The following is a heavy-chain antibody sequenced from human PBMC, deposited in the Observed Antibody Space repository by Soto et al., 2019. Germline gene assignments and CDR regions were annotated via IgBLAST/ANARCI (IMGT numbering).Heavy chain of an antibody. CDR3: ARDHRWGYEYGDYGDS. D-gene: IGHD4-17*01. CDR1: GFSFDEYG. J-gene: IGHJ5*01. V-gene: IGHV3-20*04. CDR2: IHRNGGST. Sequence: EVQLVESGGGVVRPGGSLRLACAVSGFSFDEYGMSWVRQVPGKGPEWVAGIHRNGGSTGYADSVKGRFTISRDDAKNSLYLQMNSLRAEDTAVYYCARDHRWGYEYGDYGDSWGHGTLVTVSS.